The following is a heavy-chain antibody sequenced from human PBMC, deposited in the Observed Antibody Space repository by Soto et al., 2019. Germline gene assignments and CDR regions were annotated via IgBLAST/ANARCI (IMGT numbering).Heavy chain of an antibody. CDR3: GHRRVGPGWIYGSPSYYWDY. V-gene: IGHV2-5*01. CDR2: IFWNDDR. Sequence: QITLKESGPTLVRPTQTLTLTCTFSGFSLTTSGVGVGWIRQPPGKAPEGLALIFWNDDRRYSPTLRNRITITKDTSKNQVVPMMTNMDPVDTATYYCGHRRVGPGWIYGSPSYYWDYWGQGTLVTVSS. D-gene: IGHD3-10*01. CDR1: GFSLTTSGVG. J-gene: IGHJ4*02.